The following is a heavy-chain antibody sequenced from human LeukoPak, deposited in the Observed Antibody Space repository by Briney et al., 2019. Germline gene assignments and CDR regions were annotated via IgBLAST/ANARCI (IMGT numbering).Heavy chain of an antibody. CDR3: ARSVAGPVPMDV. CDR1: GFTFTSYA. J-gene: IGHJ6*02. CDR2: INAGNGNT. V-gene: IGHV1-3*01. D-gene: IGHD6-19*01. Sequence: GGSLRLSCAASGFTFTSYAMHWVRQAPGQRLEWMGWINAGNGNTKYSQKFQGRVTITRDTSASTAYMELSSLRSEDTAVYYCARSVAGPVPMDVWGQGTTVTVSS.